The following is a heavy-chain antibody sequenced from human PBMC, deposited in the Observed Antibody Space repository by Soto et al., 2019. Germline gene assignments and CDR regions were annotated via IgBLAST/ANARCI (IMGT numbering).Heavy chain of an antibody. V-gene: IGHV3-48*01. CDR3: AGEADYLNWFDP. J-gene: IGHJ5*02. CDR2: ISSSSSTI. D-gene: IGHD4-17*01. CDR1: GFTFSSYS. Sequence: EVQLVESGGGLVQPGGSLRLSCEASGFTFSSYSMNWVRQAPGKGLEWVSYISSSSSTIYYADSVKGRFTISRDNAKNSLYLQMNSLGAEDTAVYYCAGEADYLNWFDPWGQGTLVTVSS.